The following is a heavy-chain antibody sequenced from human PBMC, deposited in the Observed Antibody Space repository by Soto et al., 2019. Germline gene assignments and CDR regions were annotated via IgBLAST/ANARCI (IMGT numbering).Heavy chain of an antibody. D-gene: IGHD3-10*01. Sequence: EASVKVSCKASGGTFSSYAISWVRQAPGQGLEWMGGIIPIFGTANYAQKFQGRVTITADESTSTAYMELSSLRSEDTAVYYCARGLLTGAYGSGSYYRGSYYYYGMDVWGQGTTVTVSS. CDR1: GGTFSSYA. J-gene: IGHJ6*02. CDR3: ARGLLTGAYGSGSYYRGSYYYYGMDV. V-gene: IGHV1-69*13. CDR2: IIPIFGTA.